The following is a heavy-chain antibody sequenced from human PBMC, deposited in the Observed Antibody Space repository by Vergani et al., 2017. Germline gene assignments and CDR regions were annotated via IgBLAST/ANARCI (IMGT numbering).Heavy chain of an antibody. CDR2: ISGSGGST. Sequence: EVQLLESGGDLVQPGGSLRLSCAASGFTFNHYATNWVRQAPGKGLEWVSGISGSGGSTYYAGSVKGRFTISRDSSKNTLYLQMNSLSAGDTAVYYCAKANPRNSGYDYLYYYHAMDVWGQGTTVTVSS. V-gene: IGHV3-23*01. D-gene: IGHD5-12*01. CDR1: GFTFNHYA. J-gene: IGHJ6*02. CDR3: AKANPRNSGYDYLYYYHAMDV.